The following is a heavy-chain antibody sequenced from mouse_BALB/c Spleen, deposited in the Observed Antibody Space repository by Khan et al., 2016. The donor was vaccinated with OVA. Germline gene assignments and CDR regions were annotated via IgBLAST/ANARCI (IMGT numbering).Heavy chain of an antibody. D-gene: IGHD1-1*01. V-gene: IGHV1-7*01. Sequence: QVQLKQSGAELAKPGASMKMSCKASGYTFTSYWMHWVKQRPGQGLEWIGYINPSTGYTEYNQRFKDKATLTADKSSSTAYMQRSSLTSEESAVYYCANHGSSSAWLTYWGQGTLVTVSA. CDR2: INPSTGYT. CDR1: GYTFTSYW. J-gene: IGHJ3*01. CDR3: ANHGSSSAWLTY.